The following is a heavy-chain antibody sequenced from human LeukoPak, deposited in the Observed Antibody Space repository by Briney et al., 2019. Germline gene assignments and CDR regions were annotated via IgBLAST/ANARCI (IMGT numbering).Heavy chain of an antibody. CDR3: ARVGAPPGYSGYESNWFDP. CDR2: MNPNSGNT. D-gene: IGHD5-12*01. Sequence: ASVKVSCKASGYTFTSYDINWVRQATGQGLAWMGWMNPNSGNTGYAQKLQGRVTMTTDTSTSTAHMELRSLRSDDTAVYYCARVGAPPGYSGYESNWFDPWGQGTLVTVSS. CDR1: GYTFTSYD. J-gene: IGHJ5*02. V-gene: IGHV1-8*01.